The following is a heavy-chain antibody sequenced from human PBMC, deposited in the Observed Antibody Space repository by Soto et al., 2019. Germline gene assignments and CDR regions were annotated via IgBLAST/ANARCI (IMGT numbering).Heavy chain of an antibody. CDR1: GGSISTYY. CDR2: IHYSGST. CDR3: ARESAGSHKNNWFDP. J-gene: IGHJ5*02. Sequence: QVQLQESGPGLVKPSETLSLTCTVSGGSISTYYWSWVRQPPGKGLEWIGYIHYSGSTYFNPSLKSRVTMSLDMSSNHLSLRLKSVTAADTAVYYCARESAGSHKNNWFDPWGQGTLDTVSS. V-gene: IGHV4-59*01. D-gene: IGHD3-10*01.